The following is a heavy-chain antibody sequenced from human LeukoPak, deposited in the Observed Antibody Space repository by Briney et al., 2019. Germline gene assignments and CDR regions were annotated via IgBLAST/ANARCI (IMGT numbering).Heavy chain of an antibody. Sequence: GASVKVSCKASGYTFTGYYMHWVRQAPGQGLEWMGWINPNSGGTNYAQKFQGRVTMTRDTSISTAYMELSRLRSDDTAVYYCAVLSGSYGQDAFDIWGQGTMVTVSS. V-gene: IGHV1-2*02. CDR1: GYTFTGYY. CDR2: INPNSGGT. D-gene: IGHD1-26*01. CDR3: AVLSGSYGQDAFDI. J-gene: IGHJ3*02.